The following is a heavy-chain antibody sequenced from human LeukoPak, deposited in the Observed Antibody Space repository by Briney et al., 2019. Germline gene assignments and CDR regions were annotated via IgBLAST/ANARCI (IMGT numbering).Heavy chain of an antibody. V-gene: IGHV5-51*01. D-gene: IGHD2-8*01. Sequence: AGESLKISCKGSGYSFTSYWIGWVRQMPGKGLEWMGIIYPGDSDTRYSPSFQGQVTISADKSISTAYLQWSSLKASDTAMYYCARGRCTNGVCYPDYDYWGQGTLVTVSS. CDR2: IYPGDSDT. CDR3: ARGRCTNGVCYPDYDY. J-gene: IGHJ4*02. CDR1: GYSFTSYW.